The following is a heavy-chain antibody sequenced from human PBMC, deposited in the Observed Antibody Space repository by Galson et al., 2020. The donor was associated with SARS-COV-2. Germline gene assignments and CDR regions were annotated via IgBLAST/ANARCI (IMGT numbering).Heavy chain of an antibody. D-gene: IGHD6-13*01. Sequence: SQTLSLTCAVSGYSISSGSYWGWIRQPPGQGLEWIGSIYHSGSTYYNPSLKSRVTISVDTSKNQFSLKLSSVTAADTAVYYCAGGYSSSWYFGWGQGTLVTVSS. CDR1: GYSISSGSY. CDR3: AGGYSSSWYFG. CDR2: IYHSGST. J-gene: IGHJ4*02. V-gene: IGHV4-38-2*01.